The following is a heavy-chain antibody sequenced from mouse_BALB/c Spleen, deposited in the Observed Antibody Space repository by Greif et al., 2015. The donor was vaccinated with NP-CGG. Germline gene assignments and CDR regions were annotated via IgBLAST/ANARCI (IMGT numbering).Heavy chain of an antibody. CDR3: ARDPQYGNYAMDY. CDR1: GFSLTSYG. D-gene: IGHD2-10*02. Sequence: VQVVESGPGLVAPSQSLSITCTVSGFSLTSYGVHWVRQPPGKGLEWLGVIWAGGSTNYNSALMSRLSISKDNSKSQVFLKMNSLQTDDTAMYYCARDPQYGNYAMDYWGQGTSVTVSS. V-gene: IGHV2-9*02. J-gene: IGHJ4*01. CDR2: IWAGGST.